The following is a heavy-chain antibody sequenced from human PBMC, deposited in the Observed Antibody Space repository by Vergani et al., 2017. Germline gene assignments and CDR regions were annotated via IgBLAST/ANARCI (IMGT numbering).Heavy chain of an antibody. V-gene: IGHV3-21*01. CDR3: ARGGYSSSWYLENQPTNWCDP. D-gene: IGHD6-13*01. CDR1: GFTFSSYS. J-gene: IGHJ5*02. Sequence: EVQLVESGGGLVKPGGSLRLSCAASGFTFSSYSMNWVRQAPGKGLEWVSSISSSSSYIYYADSVKGRFTISRDNAKNSLYLQMNSLRAEDTAVYYCARGGYSSSWYLENQPTNWCDPWGQGTLVTVSS. CDR2: ISSSSSYI.